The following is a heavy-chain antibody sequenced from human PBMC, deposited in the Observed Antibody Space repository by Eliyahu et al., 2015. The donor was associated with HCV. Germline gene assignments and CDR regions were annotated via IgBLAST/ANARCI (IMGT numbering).Heavy chain of an antibody. Sequence: EVQLEESGGDLVQPGGALRLSCAASGFTFSSYSMNWVRQAPGKGLEWVSYVSGGSGAIYYADSVKGRFTISRDNAKNSLYLQMNSLRVDDTAVYYCAREWLYQDYYSYYGMDVWGQRDHGHRLL. D-gene: IGHD3-16*02. CDR2: VSGGSGAI. J-gene: IGHJ6*04. CDR3: AREWLYQDYYSYYGMDV. V-gene: IGHV3-48*01. CDR1: GFTFSSYS.